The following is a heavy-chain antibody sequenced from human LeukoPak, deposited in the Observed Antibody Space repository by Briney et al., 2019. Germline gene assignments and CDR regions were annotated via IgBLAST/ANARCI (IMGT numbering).Heavy chain of an antibody. CDR2: IYYSGST. J-gene: IGHJ5*02. CDR3: ARRTGYNDP. Sequence: SETLSLTCAVSGGSISSGGYSWSWIRQPPGKGLEWIGYIYYSGSTYYNPSLKSRVTISVDTSKNQFSLKLSSVTAADTAVYYCARRTGYNDPWGQGTLVTVSS. D-gene: IGHD1-14*01. V-gene: IGHV4-30-4*07. CDR1: GGSISSGGYS.